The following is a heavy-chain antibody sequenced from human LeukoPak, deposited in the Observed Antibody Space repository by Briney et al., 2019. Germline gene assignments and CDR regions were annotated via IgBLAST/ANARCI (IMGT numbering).Heavy chain of an antibody. D-gene: IGHD3-3*01. J-gene: IGHJ4*02. CDR2: ITDSGGNR. CDR3: ARDRAWNYFDY. CDR1: GFAFSSHA. Sequence: GGSLRLSCAASGFAFSSHAMSWVRQAPGKGLEWVSAITDSGGNRQYTDSVEGRFTISRDNSKNTLYLQMGSLRAEDTAVYYCARDRAWNYFDYWGQGTLVTVSS. V-gene: IGHV3-23*01.